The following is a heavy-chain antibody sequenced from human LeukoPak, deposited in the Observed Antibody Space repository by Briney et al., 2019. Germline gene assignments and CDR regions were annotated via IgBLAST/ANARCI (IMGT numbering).Heavy chain of an antibody. CDR1: GFTFSSYE. D-gene: IGHD3-10*01. Sequence: GGSLRLSCAASGFTFSSYEMNWVRQAPGKGLKWVSYISSSGSTVSYADSMKGRITISRDNANNSLYLQMNSLRAEDTAVYYCARDYYGSGSYLYYYYYMDVWGKGTTVTISS. CDR3: ARDYYGSGSYLYYYYYMDV. V-gene: IGHV3-48*03. J-gene: IGHJ6*03. CDR2: ISSSGSTV.